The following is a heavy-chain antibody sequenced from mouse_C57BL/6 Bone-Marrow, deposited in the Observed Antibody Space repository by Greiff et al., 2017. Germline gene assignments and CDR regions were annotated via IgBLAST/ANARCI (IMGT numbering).Heavy chain of an antibody. CDR1: GFTFSDYY. CDR2: INYDGSSP. Sequence: EVQLVESEGGLVQPGSSMTLSCTASGFTFSDYYMAWVRQVPEKGLEWVANINYDGSSPYYLDSLKGRFIISRDNAKNILYLQLRSLQSEATATFYCARGEDYGSGWMAYWGQGTLVTVSA. D-gene: IGHD1-1*01. J-gene: IGHJ3*01. V-gene: IGHV5-16*01. CDR3: ARGEDYGSGWMAY.